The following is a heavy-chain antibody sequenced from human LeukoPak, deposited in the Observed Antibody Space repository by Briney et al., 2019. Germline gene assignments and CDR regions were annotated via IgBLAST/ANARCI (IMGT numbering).Heavy chain of an antibody. CDR3: ARGRGYRSSWYHY. CDR1: GGSFSGYY. CDR2: INHSGST. Sequence: PSETLSLTCAVYGGSFSGYYWSWIRQPPGKGLEWIGEINHSGSTNYNPSLKSRVTISVDTSKNQFSLKLSSVTAADTAVYYCARGRGYRSSWYHYWGQGTLVTVSS. V-gene: IGHV4-34*01. J-gene: IGHJ4*02. D-gene: IGHD6-13*01.